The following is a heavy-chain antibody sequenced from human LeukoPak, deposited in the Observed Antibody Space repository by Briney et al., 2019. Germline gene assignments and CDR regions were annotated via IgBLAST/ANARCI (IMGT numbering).Heavy chain of an antibody. V-gene: IGHV3-30*02. CDR1: GFTFSSYG. CDR3: AKDRYCSSTSCYGGYRFDP. D-gene: IGHD2-2*01. J-gene: IGHJ5*02. CDR2: IRYDGSNK. Sequence: PGGSLRLSCAASGFTFSSYGMHWVRQAPGKGLEWVAFIRYDGSNKYYADSVKGRFTISRDNSKNTLYLQMNSLRAEDTAVYYCAKDRYCSSTSCYGGYRFDPWAREPWSPSPQ.